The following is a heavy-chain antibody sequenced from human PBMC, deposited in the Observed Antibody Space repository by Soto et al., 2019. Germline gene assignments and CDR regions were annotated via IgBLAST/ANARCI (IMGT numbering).Heavy chain of an antibody. CDR3: AREGGSSSSYYFYYMDV. CDR1: GFTVSTSY. Sequence: GGSLRLSRAASGFTVSTSYMSWVRQAPGKGLEWVSVIYSGGSTYYADSVKGRFTISRDSSKNTLSLQMNSLRAEDTAVYYCAREGGSSSSYYFYYMDVWGKGTTVTVSS. D-gene: IGHD6-6*01. V-gene: IGHV3-66*01. J-gene: IGHJ6*03. CDR2: IYSGGST.